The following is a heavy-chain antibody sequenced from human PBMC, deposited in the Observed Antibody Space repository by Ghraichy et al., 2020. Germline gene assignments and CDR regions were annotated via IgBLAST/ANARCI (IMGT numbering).Heavy chain of an antibody. D-gene: IGHD3-10*01. CDR3: ARFNFGRRRYAFDI. V-gene: IGHV4-34*01. Sequence: SETLSLTCAVYGGSFSGYYWSWIRQPPGKGLEWIGEINHSGSTNYNPSLKSRVTISVDTSKNQFSLKLSSVTAADTAVYYCARFNFGRRRYAFDIWGQGTMVTVSS. CDR2: INHSGST. J-gene: IGHJ3*02. CDR1: GGSFSGYY.